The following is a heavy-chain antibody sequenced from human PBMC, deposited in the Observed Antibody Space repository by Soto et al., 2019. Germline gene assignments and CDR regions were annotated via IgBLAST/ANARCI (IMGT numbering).Heavy chain of an antibody. Sequence: PSETLSLTCTVSGGSISSSSYYWGWIRQPPGKGLEWIGSIYYSGSTYYNPSLKSRVTISVDTSKNQFSLKLSSVTAADTAVYYCAGRSSSWYFFDYWGQGTLVTVSS. V-gene: IGHV4-39*01. J-gene: IGHJ4*02. CDR1: GGSISSSSYY. CDR3: AGRSSSWYFFDY. CDR2: IYYSGST. D-gene: IGHD6-13*01.